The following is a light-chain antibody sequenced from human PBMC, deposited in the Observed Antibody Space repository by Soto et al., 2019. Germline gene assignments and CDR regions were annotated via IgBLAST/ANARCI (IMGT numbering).Light chain of an antibody. J-gene: IGKJ5*01. CDR3: QQYGSSPIT. CDR1: QSVTSTY. V-gene: IGKV3-20*01. CDR2: GAS. Sequence: EIVLTQSPGTLSLSPGERATLSCRASQSVTSTYLAWYQQKPGQAPRLLIYGASSRAIGIPDRFSGDGSVTHFTLTISRLEAEDFVMYYCQQYGSSPITFGQGTRLEIK.